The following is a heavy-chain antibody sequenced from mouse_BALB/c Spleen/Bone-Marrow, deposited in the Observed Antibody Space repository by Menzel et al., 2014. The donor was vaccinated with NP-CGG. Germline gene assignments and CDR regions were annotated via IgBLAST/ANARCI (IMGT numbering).Heavy chain of an antibody. D-gene: IGHD1-1*01. CDR1: GFTFSDYF. CDR3: AKHYYYTAIYLYFYV. Sequence: EVQGVESGGGLVKPGGSLKLSCAASGFTFSDYFMYWVRQTPEKRLEWVANISDGGSSTYYPDSVKGRFTISRDNANNNLYLQMTSLNSNHISMYYSAKHYYYTAIYLYFYVLRAWTTVTVSS. CDR2: ISDGGSST. J-gene: IGHJ1*01. V-gene: IGHV5-4*02.